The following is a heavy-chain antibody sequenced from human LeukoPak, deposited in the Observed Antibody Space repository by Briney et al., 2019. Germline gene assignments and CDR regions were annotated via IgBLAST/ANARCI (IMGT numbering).Heavy chain of an antibody. Sequence: ASVKVSCKASGYTFTSHDFNWVRQATGQGLEWMGWMNPNSGNTGYAQKFQGRVTMTRDTSLSTAYMELSSLRSEDTAMYYCARDARGAAAADHAFDLWGQGTVVTVSS. D-gene: IGHD6-13*01. CDR3: ARDARGAAAADHAFDL. CDR1: GYTFTSHD. CDR2: MNPNSGNT. J-gene: IGHJ3*01. V-gene: IGHV1-8*01.